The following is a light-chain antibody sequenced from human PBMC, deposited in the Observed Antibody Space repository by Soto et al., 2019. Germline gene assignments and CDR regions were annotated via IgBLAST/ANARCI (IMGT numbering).Light chain of an antibody. Sequence: EIVLTQSPCTLSLSPGERATLSCRASQSVGSSYLSWYQQKPGQAPRLLIYATSSRASGIPDRFSGSGSGTDFTLTISRLEPEDFAVYYCQQYGSSPQTFGQGTKVQIK. CDR1: QSVGSSY. J-gene: IGKJ1*01. CDR2: ATS. V-gene: IGKV3-20*01. CDR3: QQYGSSPQT.